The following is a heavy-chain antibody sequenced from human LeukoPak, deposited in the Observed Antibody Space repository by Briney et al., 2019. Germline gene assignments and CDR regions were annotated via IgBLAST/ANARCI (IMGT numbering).Heavy chain of an antibody. CDR3: ARVMSGYDSSGYSSKMFDY. V-gene: IGHV1-46*01. D-gene: IGHD3-22*01. CDR1: GYTFTSYY. J-gene: IGHJ4*02. CDR2: INPSGGST. Sequence: ASVKVSCKASGYTFTSYYMHWVRQAPGQGLEWVGIINPSGGSTSYAQKFQGRVTMTRDTSTSTVYMELSSLRSEDTAVYYCARVMSGYDSSGYSSKMFDYWGQGTLVTVSS.